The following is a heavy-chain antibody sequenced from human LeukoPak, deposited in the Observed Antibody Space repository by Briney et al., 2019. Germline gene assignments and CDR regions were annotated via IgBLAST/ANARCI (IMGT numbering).Heavy chain of an antibody. J-gene: IGHJ4*02. CDR2: IYSSGNT. CDR1: GGSISSGSYY. Sequence: PSETLSLTCTVSGGSISSGSYYWIWMRQPAGKGLEWIGRIYSSGNTNYNPSLKSRVTMSVDTSRNQFSLNLTSVTDADTAVYYCARGGGYASGNYRFVDYWGQGTLVTVSS. D-gene: IGHD3-10*01. V-gene: IGHV4-61*02. CDR3: ARGGGYASGNYRFVDY.